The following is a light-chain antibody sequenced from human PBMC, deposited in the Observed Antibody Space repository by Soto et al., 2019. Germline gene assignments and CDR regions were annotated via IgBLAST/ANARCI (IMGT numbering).Light chain of an antibody. CDR2: DAS. CDR1: QSVSSNY. CDR3: QHYGSSPKT. J-gene: IGKJ1*01. Sequence: EIVLSESPATLALAPGGRTTVSWGASQSVSSNYLAWYQQKPGLAPRLLIYDASSRATGIPDRFSGSGSGTDFTLTISRLEPEDFAVYYCQHYGSSPKTFGQGTKVDIK. V-gene: IGKV3D-20*01.